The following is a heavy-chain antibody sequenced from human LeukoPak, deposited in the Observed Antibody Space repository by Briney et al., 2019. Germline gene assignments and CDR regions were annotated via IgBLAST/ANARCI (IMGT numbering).Heavy chain of an antibody. J-gene: IGHJ4*02. CDR2: ISGSGGST. D-gene: IGHD3-9*01. Sequence: GGSLRLSCAASGFTFSSYAMSWARQAPGKGLEWVSAISGSGGSTYYADSVKGRFTISRDNSKNTLYLQMNSLRAEDTAVYYCAKYVGILTGYYPDYWGQGTLVTVSS. CDR3: AKYVGILTGYYPDY. CDR1: GFTFSSYA. V-gene: IGHV3-23*01.